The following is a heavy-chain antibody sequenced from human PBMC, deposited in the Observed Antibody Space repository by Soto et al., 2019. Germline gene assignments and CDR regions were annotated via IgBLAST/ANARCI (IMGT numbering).Heavy chain of an antibody. CDR2: IYYSVST. J-gene: IGHJ6*02. D-gene: IGHD1-7*01. CDR1: GGSISSGDSY. Sequence: PSENLSLTCTVSGGSISSGDSYCSWIRQPPGKGLAWIGYIYYSVSTYYNPSLKSRVTISVDTSKNQFSLKLSSVTAADTAVYYCATANWNYRHYYGMDVWGQGTKVTVSS. CDR3: ATANWNYRHYYGMDV. V-gene: IGHV4-30-4*01.